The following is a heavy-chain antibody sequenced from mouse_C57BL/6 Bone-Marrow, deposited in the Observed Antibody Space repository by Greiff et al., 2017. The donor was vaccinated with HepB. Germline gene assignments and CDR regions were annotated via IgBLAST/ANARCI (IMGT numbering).Heavy chain of an antibody. CDR2: ISSGGSYT. J-gene: IGHJ3*01. D-gene: IGHD1-1*02. CDR3: ARHHYFLY. Sequence: EVQVVESGGDLVKPGGSLKLSCAASGFTFSSYGMSWVRQTPDKRLEWVATISSGGSYTYYPDSVKGRFTISRDNAKNTLYLQMSSLKSEDTAMYYCARHHYFLYWGQGTLVTVSA. CDR1: GFTFSSYG. V-gene: IGHV5-6*01.